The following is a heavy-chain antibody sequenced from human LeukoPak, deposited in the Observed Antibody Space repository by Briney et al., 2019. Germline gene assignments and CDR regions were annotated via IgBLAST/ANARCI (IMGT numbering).Heavy chain of an antibody. V-gene: IGHV1-18*04. CDR3: ARDDAAWGGGYSHYYYFFGMDV. CDR1: GYIFTSYG. CDR2: ISADNGNT. D-gene: IGHD2-21*01. Sequence: ASVKVSCKASGYIFTSYGISWVRQAPGQGLEWMGWISADNGNTDFAQKLRGRVTMTTDTSTNTAYMELRSLRSDDTAVYYCARDDAAWGGGYSHYYYFFGMDVWGQGTTVTVSS. J-gene: IGHJ6*02.